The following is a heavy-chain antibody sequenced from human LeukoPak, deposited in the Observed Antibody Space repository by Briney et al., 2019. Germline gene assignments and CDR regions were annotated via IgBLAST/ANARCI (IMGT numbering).Heavy chain of an antibody. Sequence: PGGSLRLSCAASGFTFSNYAMSWVRQAPGKGLEWVSTLSGTGGSTYYADSVKGRFTISRDNAKNSLYLQMNSLRAEDTAVYYCARFTTAPYDAFDIWGQGTMVTVSS. CDR2: LSGTGGST. CDR3: ARFTTAPYDAFDI. CDR1: GFTFSNYA. J-gene: IGHJ3*02. V-gene: IGHV3-23*01. D-gene: IGHD3-3*01.